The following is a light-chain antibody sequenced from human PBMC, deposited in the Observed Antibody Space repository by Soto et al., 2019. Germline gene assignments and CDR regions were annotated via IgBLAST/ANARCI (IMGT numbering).Light chain of an antibody. CDR2: DAS. CDR3: QQYTENSGT. J-gene: IGKJ1*01. Sequence: DIQLTQSPSTLSASVGDRVTITCRASQRMTSWLAWYQQIPGKAPKVLIYDASSLESGVPSRFSGRESGTEFTLTISSLQPDDIATYYCQQYTENSGTFGQGTKVDIK. V-gene: IGKV1-5*01. CDR1: QRMTSW.